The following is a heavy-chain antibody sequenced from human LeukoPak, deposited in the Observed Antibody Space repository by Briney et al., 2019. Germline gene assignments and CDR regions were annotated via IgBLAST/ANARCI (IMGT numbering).Heavy chain of an antibody. J-gene: IGHJ4*02. CDR2: ISAYNGNT. Sequence: ASVKVSCKASGYTFTSYGISWVRQAPGQGLEWMGWISAYNGNTNYARKLQGRVTMTTDTSTSTAYMELRSLRSDDTAVYYCARDLGMVATYYFDYWGQGTLVTVSS. CDR3: ARDLGMVATYYFDY. V-gene: IGHV1-18*01. CDR1: GYTFTSYG. D-gene: IGHD5-12*01.